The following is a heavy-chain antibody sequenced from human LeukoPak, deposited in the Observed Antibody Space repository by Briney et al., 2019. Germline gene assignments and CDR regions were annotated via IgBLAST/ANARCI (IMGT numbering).Heavy chain of an antibody. CDR1: GFSLSGYY. D-gene: IGHD3-10*01. CDR2: ISTSGSTV. Sequence: PGGSLRLSCAASGFSLSGYYMTWIRQAPGKGLEWISHISTSGSTVYYADSVKGRFTISRDNTRNSVSLQMNSLRAEDTAVYYCAKDLHGSNCWGQGTLVTVSS. V-gene: IGHV3-11*01. J-gene: IGHJ4*02. CDR3: AKDLHGSNC.